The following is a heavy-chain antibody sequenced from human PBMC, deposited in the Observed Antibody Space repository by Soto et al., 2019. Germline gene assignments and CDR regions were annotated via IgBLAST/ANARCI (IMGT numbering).Heavy chain of an antibody. CDR1: GGSFSGYY. CDR2: INHSGST. D-gene: IGHD1-26*01. CDR3: ARVGVGATSPEYYYYGMDV. V-gene: IGHV4-34*01. J-gene: IGHJ6*02. Sequence: SETLSLTCAVYGGSFSGYYWSWIRQPPGKGLEWIGEINHSGSTNYNPSLKSRVTISVDTSKNQFSLKLSSVTAADTAVYYCARVGVGATSPEYYYYGMDVWGQGTTVTVSS.